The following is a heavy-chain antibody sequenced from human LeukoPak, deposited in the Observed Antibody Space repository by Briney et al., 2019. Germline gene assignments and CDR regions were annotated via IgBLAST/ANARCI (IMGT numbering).Heavy chain of an antibody. V-gene: IGHV3-64D*06. CDR3: VKELDDSSGRFDY. Sequence: GGSLRLSCSASGFIFSSYAMHWVRQAPGMGLEYVSAISSNGGSTYYADSVKGRFTISRDNSKNTVYLQMSSLRAEDAAVYYCVKELDDSSGRFDYWGQGTLATVSS. CDR1: GFIFSSYA. J-gene: IGHJ4*02. D-gene: IGHD3-22*01. CDR2: ISSNGGST.